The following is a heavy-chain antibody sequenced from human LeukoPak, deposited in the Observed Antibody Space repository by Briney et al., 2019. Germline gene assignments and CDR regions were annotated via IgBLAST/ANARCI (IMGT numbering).Heavy chain of an antibody. CDR1: GGSISSGDYY. CDR2: IYYSGTI. V-gene: IGHV4-30-4*01. D-gene: IGHD6-13*01. CDR3: ARAPAGIAAAEPLCFFDC. Sequence: KTSETLSLTCTVSGGSISSGDYYWNWIRQPPGKGLEWIGYIYYSGTIYYNPSLESRVTISIDTSKNQFSLKVISMTAADTAVYYCARAPAGIAAAEPLCFFDCWGQGTLVTVSS. J-gene: IGHJ4*02.